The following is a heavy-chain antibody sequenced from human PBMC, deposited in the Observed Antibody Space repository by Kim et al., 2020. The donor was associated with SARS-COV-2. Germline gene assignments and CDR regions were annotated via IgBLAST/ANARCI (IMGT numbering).Heavy chain of an antibody. CDR2: T. CDR3: ARHDILTGFDY. D-gene: IGHD3-9*01. J-gene: IGHJ4*02. Sequence: TNYNPSLKRRVTISVDTSKNQFSLKLSSVTAADTAVYYCARHDILTGFDYWGQGTLVTVSS. V-gene: IGHV4-59*08.